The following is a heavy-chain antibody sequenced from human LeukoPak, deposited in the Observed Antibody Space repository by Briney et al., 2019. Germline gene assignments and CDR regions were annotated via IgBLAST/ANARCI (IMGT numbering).Heavy chain of an antibody. CDR1: GGSISTTTNS. V-gene: IGHV4-39*01. CDR2: IYYGGSP. D-gene: IGHD1-26*01. J-gene: IGHJ5*02. CDR3: ARRPIVGSTGFYFDP. Sequence: SETLSLTCNVSGGSISTTTNSWRSAWIRQRPTKGLEWIGSIYYGGSPYYTSSLKSRVTISVDTSKNQCSLKLASLPAADTAVYYCARRPIVGSTGFYFDPWGQGTLVTVSS.